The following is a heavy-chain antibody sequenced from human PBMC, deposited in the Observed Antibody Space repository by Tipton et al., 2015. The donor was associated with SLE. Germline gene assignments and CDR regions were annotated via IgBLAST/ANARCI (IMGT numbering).Heavy chain of an antibody. J-gene: IGHJ5*02. V-gene: IGHV4-34*01. Sequence: GLVKPSETLSLTCAVYGGSFSGYYWSWIRQPPGKGLEWIGEINHSGSTNYNPSLKSRVTISVDTSKNQFSLKLSSVTAADTAVYYCARAVTDPWGQGTLVTVSS. CDR3: ARAVTDP. CDR2: INHSGST. CDR1: GGSFSGYY. D-gene: IGHD3-16*02.